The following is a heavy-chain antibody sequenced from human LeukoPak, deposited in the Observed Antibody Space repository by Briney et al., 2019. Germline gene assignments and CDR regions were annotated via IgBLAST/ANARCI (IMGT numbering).Heavy chain of an antibody. CDR2: IYNSGSA. J-gene: IGHJ4*02. D-gene: IGHD6-13*01. CDR1: GGSISAYC. Sequence: SETLSLTCTVSGGSISAYCWSWIRQPPGKGLEWIGYIYNSGSANYNPSLQSRVTILIDTSKKQFSLKVSSVTAADTAVYYCAREAAVGTGGFDYWGQGTLVTVSS. CDR3: AREAAVGTGGFDY. V-gene: IGHV4-59*01.